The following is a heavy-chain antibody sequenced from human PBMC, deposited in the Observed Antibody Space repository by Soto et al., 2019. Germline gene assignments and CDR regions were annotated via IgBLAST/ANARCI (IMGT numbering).Heavy chain of an antibody. Sequence: GASVKVSCKASGYTFTSYGISWVRQAPGQGLEWMGWISAYNGNTNYAQKLQGRVTMTTDTSTSTAYMELRSLRSDDTAVYYCARGWSGYFYYYGMDVCGQGTTVTVSS. CDR2: ISAYNGNT. D-gene: IGHD3-3*01. J-gene: IGHJ6*02. V-gene: IGHV1-18*04. CDR1: GYTFTSYG. CDR3: ARGWSGYFYYYGMDV.